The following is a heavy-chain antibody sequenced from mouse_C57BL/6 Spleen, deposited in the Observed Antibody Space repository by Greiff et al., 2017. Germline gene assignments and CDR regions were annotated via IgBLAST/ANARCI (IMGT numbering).Heavy chain of an antibody. CDR3: APTAYYFDY. J-gene: IGHJ2*01. CDR2: IHPNSGST. CDR1: GYTFTSYW. V-gene: IGHV1-64*01. D-gene: IGHD1-2*01. Sequence: VQLQQPGAELVKPGASVKLSCKASGYTFTSYWMHWVKQRPGQGLEWIGMIHPNSGSTNYNAKFKSKATLTVDKSSSTAYMQLSSLTSEDSAVYYCAPTAYYFDYWGQGTTLTVSS.